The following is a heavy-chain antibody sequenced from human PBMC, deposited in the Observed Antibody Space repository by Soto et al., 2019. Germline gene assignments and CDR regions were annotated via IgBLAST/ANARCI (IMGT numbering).Heavy chain of an antibody. Sequence: EVQLLESGGGLVQPGGSLRLSCAASGFTFSSYAMSWLRQAPGKGLEWVSAISGSGGSTYYADSVKGRFTISRDNSKNTLYLQMNSLRAEDTAVYYCAKVPYYYDSSGYYNYWGQGTLVTVSS. J-gene: IGHJ4*02. CDR2: ISGSGGST. CDR1: GFTFSSYA. D-gene: IGHD3-22*01. CDR3: AKVPYYYDSSGYYNY. V-gene: IGHV3-23*01.